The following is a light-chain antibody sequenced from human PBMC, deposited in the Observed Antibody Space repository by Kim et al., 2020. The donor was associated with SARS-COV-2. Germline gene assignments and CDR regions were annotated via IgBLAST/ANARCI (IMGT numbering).Light chain of an antibody. CDR1: RSMGAGY. Sequence: SPGGKTALSGWSRRSMGAGYLSCYEQKPGEAPRLLMNSGATRATGGPDRISGGEAGRDFILTINRREPEDDAFYYCHHLSCTPYYTFGQGTKLEIK. V-gene: IGKV3-20*01. CDR2: SGA. CDR3: HHLSCTPYYT. J-gene: IGKJ2*01.